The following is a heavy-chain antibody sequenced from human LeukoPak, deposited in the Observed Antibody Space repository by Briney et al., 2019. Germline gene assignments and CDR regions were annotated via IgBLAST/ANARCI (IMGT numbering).Heavy chain of an antibody. CDR1: GYSISSGYY. CDR3: IYLKISSSSPQYYFDY. D-gene: IGHD6-6*01. Sequence: PSETLSLTCTVSGYSISSGYYWGWIRQPPGKGLEWIGSIYHSGSTYYNPSLKSRVTISVDTSKNQFSLKLSSVTAADTAVYYCIYLKISSSSPQYYFDYWGQGTLVTVSS. V-gene: IGHV4-38-2*02. CDR2: IYHSGST. J-gene: IGHJ4*02.